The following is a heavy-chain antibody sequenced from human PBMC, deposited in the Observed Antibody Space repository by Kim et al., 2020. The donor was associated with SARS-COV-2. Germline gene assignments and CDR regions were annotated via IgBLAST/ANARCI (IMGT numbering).Heavy chain of an antibody. J-gene: IGHJ4*02. CDR2: INHSGST. D-gene: IGHD3-22*01. CDR3: ARGKSEISMIVVVMTGASYFFDS. Sequence: SETLSLTCAVDGGSFSGYSWTWIRQAPGKGLEWIGEINHSGSTNYHPSLKSRLTISVVTSKNQFSLKLKSVTAADTAVYYCARGKSEISMIVVVMTGASYFFDSWGRGNLVTVSS. V-gene: IGHV4-34*01. CDR1: GGSFSGYS.